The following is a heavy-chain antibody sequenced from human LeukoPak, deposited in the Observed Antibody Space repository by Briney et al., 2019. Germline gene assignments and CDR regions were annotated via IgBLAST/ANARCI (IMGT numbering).Heavy chain of an antibody. D-gene: IGHD3-10*01. CDR3: ARSPLGVDGQTYYYGSGSSHFDY. CDR2: IYYSGST. CDR1: GGSIGSGGYY. Sequence: PSETLSLTCTISGGSIGSGGYYWSWIRQPPGKGLEWIGYIYYSGSTYYNPSLKSRVTISVDTSRNQFSLKLSSVTAADTAVYYCARSPLGVDGQTYYYGSGSSHFDYWGQGTLVTVSS. J-gene: IGHJ4*02. V-gene: IGHV4-30-4*01.